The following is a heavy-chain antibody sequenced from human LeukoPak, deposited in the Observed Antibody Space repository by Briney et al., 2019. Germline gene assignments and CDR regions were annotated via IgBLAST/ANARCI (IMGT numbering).Heavy chain of an antibody. Sequence: SETLSLTCTVSGGSISSYYWRWIRQPPGKGLEWIGYIHYSGSTNYNPSLKSRVTISVDTSKNQFSLKLSSVTAADTAVYYCAREVTKYYFDYWGQGTLVTVSS. CDR3: AREVTKYYFDY. CDR2: IHYSGST. V-gene: IGHV4-59*01. J-gene: IGHJ4*02. D-gene: IGHD5-18*01. CDR1: GGSISSYY.